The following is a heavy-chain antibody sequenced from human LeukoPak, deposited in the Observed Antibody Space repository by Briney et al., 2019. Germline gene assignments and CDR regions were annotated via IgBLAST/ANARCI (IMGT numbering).Heavy chain of an antibody. D-gene: IGHD3-22*01. CDR3: AKDEYYYDSSGYLDN. CDR1: GFIFGSYA. J-gene: IGHJ4*02. V-gene: IGHV3-23*01. CDR2: LSGLGYRT. Sequence: GGSLRLSCEASGFIFGSYAMGWVRQAPGKGLEWVSGLSGLGYRTHYADSVRGRFIISRDNSKNSLYLQMNSLRAEDTAVYYCAKDEYYYDSSGYLDNWGQGTLVTVSS.